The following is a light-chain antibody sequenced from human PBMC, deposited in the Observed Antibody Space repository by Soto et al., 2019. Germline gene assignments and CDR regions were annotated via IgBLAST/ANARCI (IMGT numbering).Light chain of an antibody. CDR1: QSVNSN. Sequence: EIVMTQSPATLSLSPGERATLSCRASQSVNSNLAWYQQKAGQAPRLLIYGTSTRATGIPARFSGSGSGTDFTLTISSLQFEDFAVYYSQQYNNWPRTFGQGTRVEIK. V-gene: IGKV3-15*01. CDR2: GTS. CDR3: QQYNNWPRT. J-gene: IGKJ1*01.